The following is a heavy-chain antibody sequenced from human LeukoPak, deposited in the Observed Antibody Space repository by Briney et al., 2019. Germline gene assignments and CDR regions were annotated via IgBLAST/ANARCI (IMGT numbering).Heavy chain of an antibody. V-gene: IGHV3-23*01. CDR2: ISGSGGST. Sequence: GGSLRLSCAASGFTLSGYAMSWVRQAPGKGLEWVSAISGSGGSTYYADSVKGRFTISRDNSKNTLYLQMNSLRAEDTAVYYCAKDRFPRRYQLLSRPRGWFDPWGQGTLVTVSS. CDR1: GFTLSGYA. CDR3: AKDRFPRRYQLLSRPRGWFDP. J-gene: IGHJ5*02. D-gene: IGHD2-2*01.